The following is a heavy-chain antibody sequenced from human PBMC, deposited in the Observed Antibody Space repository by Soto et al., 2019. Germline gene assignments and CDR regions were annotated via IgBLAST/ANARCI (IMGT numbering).Heavy chain of an antibody. D-gene: IGHD3-22*01. CDR3: ARSHYYDDSGSSFDWYYYDY. CDR1: GDSVSGGGYS. J-gene: IGHJ4*02. Sequence: SETLSLTCAVSGDSVSGGGYSWSWIRQPPGKGLEWIGYIYHSGSAFYNPSLKSRVTISIDTSQNQFSLRLSSVTAADTAVYYCARSHYYDDSGSSFDWYYYDYWGQGTLVTVSS. CDR2: IYHSGSA. V-gene: IGHV4-30-2*01.